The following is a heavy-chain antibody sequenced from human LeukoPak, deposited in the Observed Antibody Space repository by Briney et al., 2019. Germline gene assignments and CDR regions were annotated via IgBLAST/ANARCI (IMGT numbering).Heavy chain of an antibody. J-gene: IGHJ4*02. CDR1: GGSISSYY. V-gene: IGHV4-59*01. D-gene: IGHD1-26*01. Sequence: SETLSLTCTVSGGSISSYYWSWIRQPPGKGLEWIGYIYYSGSTNYNPSLKSRVTISVDTSKNQFSLRLSSVTAADTAVYYCAKDLGIPRNFIDYWGQGTLVTVSS. CDR3: AKDLGIPRNFIDY. CDR2: IYYSGST.